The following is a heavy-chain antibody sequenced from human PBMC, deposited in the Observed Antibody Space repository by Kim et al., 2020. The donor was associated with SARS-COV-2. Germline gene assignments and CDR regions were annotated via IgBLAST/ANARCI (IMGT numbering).Heavy chain of an antibody. CDR3: AKELGASGYSYGPTHYYYYYGMDV. J-gene: IGHJ6*02. CDR2: ISYDGSNK. V-gene: IGHV3-30*18. D-gene: IGHD5-18*01. Sequence: GGSLRPSCAASGFTFSTYGMHWVRQAPGKGLEWVAVISYDGSNKYYADSVKGRFTISRDNSKNTLYLQMNSLRAEDTAVYYCAKELGASGYSYGPTHYYYYYGMDVWGQGTTVTVSS. CDR1: GFTFSTYG.